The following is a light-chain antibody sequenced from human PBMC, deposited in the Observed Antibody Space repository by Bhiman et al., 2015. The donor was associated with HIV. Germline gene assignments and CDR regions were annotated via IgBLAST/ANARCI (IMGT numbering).Light chain of an antibody. CDR1: SSNIGTNT. V-gene: IGLV1-44*01. J-gene: IGLJ3*02. CDR3: AAWDDSSLV. CDR2: SNN. Sequence: QLVLTQPPSASGTPGQRVTISCSGSSSNIGTNTVNWYQQLPGTAPKLLIYSNNQRPSGVPDRFSGSKSGTSASLAISGLQSEDEADYYCAAWDDSSLVFGGGTKLTVL.